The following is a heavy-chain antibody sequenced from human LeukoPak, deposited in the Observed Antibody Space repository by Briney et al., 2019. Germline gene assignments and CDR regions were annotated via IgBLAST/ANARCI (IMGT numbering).Heavy chain of an antibody. D-gene: IGHD2-15*01. V-gene: IGHV3-23*01. J-gene: IGHJ6*03. CDR3: AKDTSAWWYHRAYMNV. CDR1: GFTFSDYA. CDR2: ISGSGDKT. Sequence: GGSLRLSCAASGFTFSDYAMSWVRQAPEGGLEWASAISGSGDKTFHADSVKGRFTTSRDNSKNTLSLQMSSLRVEVSAVYFCAKDTSAWWYHRAYMNVWGTGATVTVSS.